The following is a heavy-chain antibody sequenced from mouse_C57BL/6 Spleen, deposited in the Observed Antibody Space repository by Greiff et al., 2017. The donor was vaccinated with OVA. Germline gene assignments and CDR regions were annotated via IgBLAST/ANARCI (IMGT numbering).Heavy chain of an antibody. V-gene: IGHV1-53*01. J-gene: IGHJ4*01. Sequence: QVQLQQPGTELVKPGASVKLSCKASGYTFTSYCMHWVKQRPGQGLEWIGNINPSNGGTNYNEKFKSKATLTVDKSSSTAYMQLSSLTSEDSAVYYCARDLLWLRADLHYYAMDYWGQGTSVTVSS. CDR1: GYTFTSYC. CDR3: ARDLLWLRADLHYYAMDY. D-gene: IGHD2-2*01. CDR2: INPSNGGT.